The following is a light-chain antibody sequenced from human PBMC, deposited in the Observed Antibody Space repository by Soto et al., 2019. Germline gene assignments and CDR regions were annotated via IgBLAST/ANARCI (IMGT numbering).Light chain of an antibody. CDR2: GAS. CDR3: QQCSNWPRT. Sequence: EIVMTQSPATLSVSPGERATLSCRAGQSISNNLAWYQQKPGQAPRLLIYGASTRATGIPARFTGSGSGTEFTLTISSLQSEDFAVYYCQQCSNWPRTFGQGTKVEIK. CDR1: QSISNN. V-gene: IGKV3-15*01. J-gene: IGKJ1*01.